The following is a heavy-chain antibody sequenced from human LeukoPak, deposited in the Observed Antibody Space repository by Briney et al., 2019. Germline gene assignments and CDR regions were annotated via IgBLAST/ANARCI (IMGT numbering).Heavy chain of an antibody. V-gene: IGHV3-23*01. D-gene: IGHD1-26*01. CDR3: AKDRSIGTYYTFDH. CDR1: GFTFSSYV. J-gene: IGHJ4*02. CDR2: ISGSGGST. Sequence: GGSLRLSCAASGFTFSSYVMSWVRQAPGKGLEWVSAISGSGGSTYYADSVKGRFTISRDNSKNTLYLQMSSLTAADTAVYYCAKDRSIGTYYTFDHWGQGTLVTVSS.